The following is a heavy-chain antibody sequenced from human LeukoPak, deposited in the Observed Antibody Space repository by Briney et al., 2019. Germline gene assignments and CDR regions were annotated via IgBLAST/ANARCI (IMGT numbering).Heavy chain of an antibody. CDR2: ISGSGGST. J-gene: IGHJ4*02. D-gene: IGHD2-21*02. CDR3: AKLPLIVVVTAIFDY. CDR1: RFTFSSYA. V-gene: IGHV3-23*01. Sequence: PGGSLRLSCAASRFTFSSYAMSWVRQAPAKGLEWVSAISGSGGSTYYADSVKGRFTISRDNSKNTLYLQMNSLRAEDTAVYYCAKLPLIVVVTAIFDYWGQGTLVTVSS.